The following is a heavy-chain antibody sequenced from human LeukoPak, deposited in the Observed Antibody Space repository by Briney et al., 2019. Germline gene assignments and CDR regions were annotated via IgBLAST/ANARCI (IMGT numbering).Heavy chain of an antibody. CDR1: GFTFSDYY. Sequence: GGSLTLSCAASGFTFSDYYMSWIRHAPEKGLEWVSYISSSGSTIYYADSVKGRLTISRHHAKNSLYLQMNSVRAEDTAVYYCARGCRFDYGDYDWGCPVDYWGQGTLVIVSS. V-gene: IGHV3-11*04. J-gene: IGHJ4*02. CDR2: ISSSGSTI. CDR3: ARGCRFDYGDYDWGCPVDY. D-gene: IGHD4-17*01.